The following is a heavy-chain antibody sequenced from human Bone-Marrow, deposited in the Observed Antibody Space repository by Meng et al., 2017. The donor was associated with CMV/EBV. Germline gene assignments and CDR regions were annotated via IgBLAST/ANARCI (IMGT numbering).Heavy chain of an antibody. D-gene: IGHD3-16*01. CDR1: GFTFSNAW. Sequence: GESLKISCAASGFTFSNAWMSWVRLAPGKGLEWVSYISSSGSTIYYPDSVKGRFSISRDNAKNSLYLQMNSLRAEDTAVYYCARAGVMAISAFIYYFDYWGQGTLVTVSS. CDR2: ISSSGSTI. CDR3: ARAGVMAISAFIYYFDY. J-gene: IGHJ4*02. V-gene: IGHV3-11*04.